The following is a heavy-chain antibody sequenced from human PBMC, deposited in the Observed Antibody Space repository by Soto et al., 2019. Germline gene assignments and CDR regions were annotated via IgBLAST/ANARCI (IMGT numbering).Heavy chain of an antibody. CDR3: ARMVIANDAFDI. Sequence: SENLFLPRTVSGGSISPWGYYGGWIRQPPGKGLEWIGYIYYSGSTYYNPSLKSRVTISVDTSKNQFSLKLSSVTAADTAVYYCARMVIANDAFDIRGQGTMVTVSS. V-gene: IGHV4-30-4*01. CDR1: GGSISPWGYY. J-gene: IGHJ3*02. D-gene: IGHD2-21*01. CDR2: IYYSGST.